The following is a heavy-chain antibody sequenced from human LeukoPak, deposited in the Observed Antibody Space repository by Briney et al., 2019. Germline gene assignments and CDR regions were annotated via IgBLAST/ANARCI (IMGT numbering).Heavy chain of an antibody. V-gene: IGHV3-7*01. J-gene: IGHJ4*02. D-gene: IGHD3-10*01. CDR2: IKQDGSEK. Sequence: QPGGPLRLSCAASGFTFSSYWMSWVRQAPGKGLEWVANIKQDGSEKYYVDSVKGRFTISRDNAKNSLYLQMNSLRAEDTAVYYCAIHLNYYGSGSYYPVFDYWGQGTLVTVSS. CDR1: GFTFSSYW. CDR3: AIHLNYYGSGSYYPVFDY.